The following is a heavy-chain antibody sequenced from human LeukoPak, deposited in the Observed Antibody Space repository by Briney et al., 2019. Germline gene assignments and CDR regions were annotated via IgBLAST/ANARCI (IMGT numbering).Heavy chain of an antibody. V-gene: IGHV4-39*01. D-gene: IGHD1-26*01. CDR1: GGSVSSSSYQ. J-gene: IGHJ4*02. Sequence: SETLSLTCSVSGGSVSSSSYQWGWIRQPPGKGLEWIGTIYYSGDTYYNPSLKSRVTMSVDTSENQFSLKLSSVTAADTAAYYCARRIVRDTPFHYFDYWGQGNPVTVSS. CDR2: IYYSGDT. CDR3: ARRIVRDTPFHYFDY.